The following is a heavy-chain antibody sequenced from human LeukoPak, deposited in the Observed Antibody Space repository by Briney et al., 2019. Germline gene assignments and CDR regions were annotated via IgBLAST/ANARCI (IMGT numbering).Heavy chain of an antibody. CDR1: GFTFNNYA. Sequence: PGGSLRLSCAASGFTFNNYAMSWVRQAPGEGLEWVSAISGGGDSTYYADSVKGRFTISRDNSNNMLYLQMNSLRADDTAVYYCAKYVMGATPHFDYWGQGTLVTVSS. J-gene: IGHJ4*02. CDR2: ISGGGDST. D-gene: IGHD1-26*01. V-gene: IGHV3-23*01. CDR3: AKYVMGATPHFDY.